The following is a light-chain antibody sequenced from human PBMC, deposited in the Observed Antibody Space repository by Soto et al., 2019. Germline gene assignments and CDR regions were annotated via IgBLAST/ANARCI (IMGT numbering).Light chain of an antibody. Sequence: SYELTQPPSVSVSPGQTASITCSGDKLGDKYACWYQQKPGQSPVLVIYQDSKRPSGIPERFSGSNSGNTATLTISGTQAMDEDEYYCQAWDSSTAVFGTGTTVTVL. CDR1: KLGDKY. CDR2: QDS. J-gene: IGLJ1*01. CDR3: QAWDSSTAV. V-gene: IGLV3-1*01.